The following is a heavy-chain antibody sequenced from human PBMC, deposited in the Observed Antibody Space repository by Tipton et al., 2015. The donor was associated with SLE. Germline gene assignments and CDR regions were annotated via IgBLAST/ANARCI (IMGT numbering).Heavy chain of an antibody. Sequence: TLSLTCAVSGGSISSSNWWSWVRQPPGKGLEWIGYIYYSGSTNYNPSLKSRVTISVDTSKNQFSLKLSSVTAADTAVYYCARDNCSGGSCYSDYWGQGTLVTVSS. V-gene: IGHV4-4*02. D-gene: IGHD2-15*01. J-gene: IGHJ4*02. CDR2: IYYSGST. CDR1: GGSISSSNW. CDR3: ARDNCSGGSCYSDY.